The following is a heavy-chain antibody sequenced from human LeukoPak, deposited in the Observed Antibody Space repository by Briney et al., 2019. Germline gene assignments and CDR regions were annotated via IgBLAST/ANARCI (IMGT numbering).Heavy chain of an antibody. J-gene: IGHJ4*02. D-gene: IGHD3-3*01. Sequence: GGSLRLSCAASGSTFSIYAMSWVRQAPGKGLEWVSAISGSGGSTYYADSVKGRFTISRDNSKNTLYLQMNSLRAEDTAVYYCAKIGVSDYDFWSGYYYWGQGTLVTVSS. V-gene: IGHV3-23*01. CDR3: AKIGVSDYDFWSGYYY. CDR2: ISGSGGST. CDR1: GSTFSIYA.